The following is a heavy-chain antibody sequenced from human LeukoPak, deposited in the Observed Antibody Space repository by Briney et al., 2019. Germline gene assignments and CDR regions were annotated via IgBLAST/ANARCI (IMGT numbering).Heavy chain of an antibody. CDR3: ARDRDQLRSFDWSLAY. CDR1: GFTFSSYS. J-gene: IGHJ4*02. Sequence: GGSLRLSCAASGFTFSSYSMNWVRQAPGKGLEWVSSISSSSSYIYYADSVKGRFTISRDNAKNSLYLQMNSLRAEDTAVSYGARDRDQLRSFDWSLAYWGQGTLVTVSS. D-gene: IGHD3-9*01. CDR2: ISSSSSYI. V-gene: IGHV3-21*06.